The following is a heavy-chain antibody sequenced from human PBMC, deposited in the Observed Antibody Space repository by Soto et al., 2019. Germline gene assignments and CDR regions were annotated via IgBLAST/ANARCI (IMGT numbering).Heavy chain of an antibody. CDR2: ISCDGNIA. CDR3: AKEGPITNWYFDY. D-gene: IGHD1-1*01. CDR1: GFTFSNYG. J-gene: IGHJ4*02. V-gene: IGHV3-30*18. Sequence: QVQLVESGGGVVQPRRSLRLSWAASGFTFSNYGMHLVPQAPGKGLEWVIVISCDGNIAYYADSVKGRLTSSRDNAKNTLYLQMNSLRTVDPAMYYCAKEGPITNWYFDYWGQGTLVNVSS.